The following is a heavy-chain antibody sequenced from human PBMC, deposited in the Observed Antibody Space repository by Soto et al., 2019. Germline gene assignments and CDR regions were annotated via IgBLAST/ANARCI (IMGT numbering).Heavy chain of an antibody. V-gene: IGHV3-7*05. CDR3: ARARRDGYTGYALDF. CDR2: IKQGESEN. D-gene: IGHD5-12*01. Sequence: PGGSLRLSCAVSGFTFSSYWMSWVGQAPGKGLGWVADIKQGESENSYVESVKGRFTISRDNVKNSLYLQMTSLRAEDTAVYYCARARRDGYTGYALDFWGQGTTVTVSS. CDR1: GFTFSSYW. J-gene: IGHJ6*02.